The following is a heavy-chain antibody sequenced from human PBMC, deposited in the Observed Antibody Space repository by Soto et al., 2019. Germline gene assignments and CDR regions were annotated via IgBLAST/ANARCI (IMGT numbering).Heavy chain of an antibody. CDR1: GFTFTSSA. Sequence: QMQLVQSGPEVKKPGTSVKVSCKASGFTFTSSAVQWVRQARGQRLEWIGWIVVGSGNTNYAQKFQERVTITRDMSTSTAYMELSSLRSGDTAVYYCAATYDFWSGCYLFDYWGQGTLVTVSS. J-gene: IGHJ4*02. CDR3: AATYDFWSGCYLFDY. V-gene: IGHV1-58*01. CDR2: IVVGSGNT. D-gene: IGHD3-3*01.